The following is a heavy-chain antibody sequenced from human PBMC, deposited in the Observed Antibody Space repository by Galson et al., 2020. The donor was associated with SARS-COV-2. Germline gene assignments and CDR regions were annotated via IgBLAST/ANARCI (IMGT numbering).Heavy chain of an antibody. CDR2: ISAYNGNT. CDR1: GYTFTSYG. J-gene: IGHJ6*02. D-gene: IGHD3-10*01. CDR3: AREHYYGSGSYYLDV. Sequence: RQDGPVKVSCKASGYTFTSYGISRVRQAPGQGLEWMGWISAYNGNTNYAQKLQGRVTMTTDTSTSTAYMELRSLRSDDTAVYYCAREHYYGSGSYYLDVWGQGTTVTVSS. V-gene: IGHV1-18*04.